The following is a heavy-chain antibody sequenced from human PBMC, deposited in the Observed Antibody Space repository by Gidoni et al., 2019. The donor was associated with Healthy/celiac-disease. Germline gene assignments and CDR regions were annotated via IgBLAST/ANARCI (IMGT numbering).Heavy chain of an antibody. D-gene: IGHD3-22*01. CDR2: IIPIFGTA. CDR1: GGTFSSYA. V-gene: IGHV1-69*01. CDR3: ARESGEGYYDSSGYYGYY. J-gene: IGHJ4*02. Sequence: QVQLVQSGAEVMKPGSSVKVSCKASGGTFSSYAISWVRQAPGQGLAWMGGIIPIFGTANYAQKFQGRVTITADESTGTAYRELSSLRSEDTAVYYCARESGEGYYDSSGYYGYYWGQGTLVTVSS.